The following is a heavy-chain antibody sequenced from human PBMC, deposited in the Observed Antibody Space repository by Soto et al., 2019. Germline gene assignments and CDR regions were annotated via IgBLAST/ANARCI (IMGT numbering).Heavy chain of an antibody. Sequence: GGSLSLSCAASGFTFSTYGMHWVRQAPGKGLEWVSVISHDGTNYYYADSVKGRFTISRDNSKKTVYLQMDRLRAEDTAVYYCAKDSDNHFRAYSSPAPWGQGILVTVST. CDR1: GFTFSTYG. V-gene: IGHV3-30*18. D-gene: IGHD5-18*01. CDR2: ISHDGTNY. J-gene: IGHJ5*02. CDR3: AKDSDNHFRAYSSPAP.